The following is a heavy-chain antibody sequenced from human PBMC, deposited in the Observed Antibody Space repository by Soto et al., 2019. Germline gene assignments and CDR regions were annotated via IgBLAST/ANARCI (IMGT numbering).Heavy chain of an antibody. V-gene: IGHV4-59*01. J-gene: IGHJ5*02. CDR3: ARETYGDYVGYFDP. D-gene: IGHD4-17*01. Sequence: SETLSLTCTVSGGSIGSSYWNWIRQPPRKGLEWIGYIHYSGSTNYNPSLKSRVTISVDTSKNQFSLKLSSVTAADTAVYYCARETYGDYVGYFDPWGQGIQVTVSS. CDR2: IHYSGST. CDR1: GGSIGSSY.